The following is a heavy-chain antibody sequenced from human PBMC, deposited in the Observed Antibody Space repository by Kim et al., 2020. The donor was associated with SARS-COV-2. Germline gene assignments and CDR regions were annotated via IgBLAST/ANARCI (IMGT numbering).Heavy chain of an antibody. CDR1: GFTFSSYS. V-gene: IGHV3-23*01. J-gene: IGHJ4*02. Sequence: GGSLRLSCAASGFTFSSYSMTWVRQAPGKGLEWVSSISGSGGATFYTDSVKGRFTISRDNSKSTLYLQMDSLRADDTAVYYCAKYLLPTTPYSDYWGQVT. CDR2: ISGSGGAT. CDR3: AKYLLPTTPYSDY. D-gene: IGHD5-12*01.